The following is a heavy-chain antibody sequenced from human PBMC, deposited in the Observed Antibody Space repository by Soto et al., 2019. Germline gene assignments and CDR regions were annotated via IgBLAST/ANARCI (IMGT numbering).Heavy chain of an antibody. CDR3: AKGGGGDHGY. Sequence: EVQLLESGGGLVRPGGSLRLSCAASGFTFSSSDMSWVRQAPGKGLEWVSSVTTAGVPTDYADSVKGRFTISRDNSNNPLYLHMNSRRAEGTAVYYWAKGGGGDHGYWGQGTLVAVSS. CDR2: VTTAGVPT. V-gene: IGHV3-23*01. D-gene: IGHD2-21*02. J-gene: IGHJ4*02. CDR1: GFTFSSSD.